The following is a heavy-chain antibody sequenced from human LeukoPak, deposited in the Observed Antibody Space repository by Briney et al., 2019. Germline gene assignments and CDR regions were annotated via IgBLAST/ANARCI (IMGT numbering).Heavy chain of an antibody. CDR3: ARGSRWELPLDY. J-gene: IGHJ4*02. CDR2: INHSGST. Sequence: SETLSLTCAIHGHPFRGYHWSWIPQSPGKGVEWIGEINHSGSTNYNPSLKSRVTISLDTSKNQFSLKLSSVTAADTAVYYCARGSRWELPLDYWGQGTLVTVSA. CDR1: GHPFRGYH. V-gene: IGHV4-34*01. D-gene: IGHD1-26*01.